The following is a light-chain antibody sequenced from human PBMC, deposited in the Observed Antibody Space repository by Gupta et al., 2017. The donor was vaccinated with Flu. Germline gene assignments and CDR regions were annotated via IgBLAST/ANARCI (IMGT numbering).Light chain of an antibody. Sequence: NQMNTSPSTLAASVGDRVTITCRASQNIRTWVSWYQQQPGTAPKLLIYVTSTLELGVPSRCSGRGSGTVFTLTISGLQPDDVATYYCHQYYTDPWTFGQGTKVEIK. CDR1: QNIRTW. CDR2: VTS. CDR3: HQYYTDPWT. J-gene: IGKJ1*01. V-gene: IGKV1-5*03.